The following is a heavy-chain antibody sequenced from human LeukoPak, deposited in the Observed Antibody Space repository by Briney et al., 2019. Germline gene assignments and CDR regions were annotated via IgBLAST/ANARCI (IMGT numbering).Heavy chain of an antibody. D-gene: IGHD3-22*01. CDR3: ARGHNYYDSSGYHNWFDP. CDR1: GGSFSGYY. J-gene: IGHJ5*02. V-gene: IGHV4-34*01. CDR2: INHSGST. Sequence: SETLSLTCAVYGGSFSGYYWSWIRQPPGKRLEWIGEINHSGSTNYNPSLKSRVTISVDTSKNQFSLKLSSVTAADTAVYYCARGHNYYDSSGYHNWFDPWGQGTLVTVSS.